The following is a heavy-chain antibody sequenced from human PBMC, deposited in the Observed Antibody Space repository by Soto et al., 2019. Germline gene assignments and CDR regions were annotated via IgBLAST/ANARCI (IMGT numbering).Heavy chain of an antibody. D-gene: IGHD4-17*01. CDR3: ARSSIDYGDLRY. Sequence: AXVKVSCKASGYTFTSYAMHWVRQAPGQRLEWMGWINAGNGNTKYSQKFQGRVTITRDTSASTAYMELSSLRSEDTAVYYCARSSIDYGDLRYWGQGTLVTVSS. CDR2: INAGNGNT. CDR1: GYTFTSYA. J-gene: IGHJ4*02. V-gene: IGHV1-3*01.